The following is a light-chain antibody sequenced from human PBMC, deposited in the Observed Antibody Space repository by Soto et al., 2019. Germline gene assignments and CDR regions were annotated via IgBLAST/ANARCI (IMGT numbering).Light chain of an antibody. CDR3: QQYDNGWT. Sequence: DIQMTQSPSILSASVGDRVTITCRASQSISSWLAWYQQRPGKAPKLLIYKASSLESGVPSRFSGSGSGTEFTLTISSLQPDDSATYYCQQYDNGWTFGQGTKVEI. CDR2: KAS. J-gene: IGKJ1*01. CDR1: QSISSW. V-gene: IGKV1-5*03.